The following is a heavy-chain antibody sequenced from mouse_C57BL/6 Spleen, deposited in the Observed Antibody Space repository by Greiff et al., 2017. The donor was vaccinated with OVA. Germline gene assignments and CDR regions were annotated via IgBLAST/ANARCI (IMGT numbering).Heavy chain of an antibody. Sequence: EVHLVESAGGLVQPGSSMKLSCTASGFTFSDYYMAWVRQVPEKGLEWVANINYDGSSTYYLDSLKSRFIISRDNAKNILYLQMSSLKSEDTATYYCARDPPGNWYFDVWGTGTTVTVSS. V-gene: IGHV5-16*01. J-gene: IGHJ1*03. CDR1: GFTFSDYY. CDR3: ARDPPGNWYFDV. D-gene: IGHD1-1*02. CDR2: INYDGSST.